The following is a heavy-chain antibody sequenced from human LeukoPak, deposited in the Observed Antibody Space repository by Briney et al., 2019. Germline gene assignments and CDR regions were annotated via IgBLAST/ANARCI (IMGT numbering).Heavy chain of an antibody. D-gene: IGHD5-12*01. J-gene: IGHJ6*03. Sequence: KTSETLSLTCTVSGGSISSSSYYWGWIRQPPGKGLEWIGSIYYSGSTYYNPSLKSRVTISVDTSKNQFSLKLSSVTAADTAVYYCAGYVLRQRNYYMDVWGKGTTVTVSS. V-gene: IGHV4-39*01. CDR2: IYYSGST. CDR1: GGSISSSSYY. CDR3: AGYVLRQRNYYMDV.